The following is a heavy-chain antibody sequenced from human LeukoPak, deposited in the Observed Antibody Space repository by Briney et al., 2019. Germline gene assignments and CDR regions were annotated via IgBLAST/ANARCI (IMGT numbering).Heavy chain of an antibody. D-gene: IGHD3-16*01. Sequence: PGGSLRLSCAASGFTFSSYSMNWVRQAPGKGLVWVSSISTTSSYIYYADSVKGRFTISRDNAKNSLYLQMNSLRAEDTAVYYCASHWGLVKGGPYNWFDPWGQGTLVTVSS. J-gene: IGHJ5*02. CDR1: GFTFSSYS. V-gene: IGHV3-21*01. CDR3: ASHWGLVKGGPYNWFDP. CDR2: ISTTSSYI.